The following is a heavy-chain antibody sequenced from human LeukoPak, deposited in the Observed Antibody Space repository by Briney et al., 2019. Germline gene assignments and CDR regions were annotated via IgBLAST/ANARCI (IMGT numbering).Heavy chain of an antibody. V-gene: IGHV4-59*08. CDR1: GDSISSYY. Sequence: PSETLSLTCAVSGDSISSYYWNWIRQPPGKGLEWIGYIYYSGSTNYNPSLKSRVTISVDTSKNQFSLKLSSVTAADTAVYYCARHLRSGWYHPEYFQHWGQGTLVTVSS. CDR3: ARHLRSGWYHPEYFQH. J-gene: IGHJ1*01. CDR2: IYYSGST. D-gene: IGHD6-19*01.